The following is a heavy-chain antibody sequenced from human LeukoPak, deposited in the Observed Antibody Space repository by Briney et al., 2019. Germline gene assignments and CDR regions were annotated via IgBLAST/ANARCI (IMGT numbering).Heavy chain of an antibody. CDR2: IIPIFGTA. V-gene: IGHV1-69*01. CDR3: ARGYCSSISCYTPDY. D-gene: IGHD2-2*02. CDR1: GGTFSSYA. J-gene: IGHJ4*02. Sequence: SVKVSCKASGGTFSSYAISWVRQAPGQGLEWMGGIIPIFGTANYAQKFQGRVTITADESTSTAYMELRSLRSDDTAVYYCARGYCSSISCYTPDYWGQGTLVTVSS.